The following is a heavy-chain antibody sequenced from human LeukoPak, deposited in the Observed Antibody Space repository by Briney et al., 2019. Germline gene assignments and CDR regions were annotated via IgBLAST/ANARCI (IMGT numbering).Heavy chain of an antibody. CDR2: IYYSGST. CDR1: GGSISSSSYY. J-gene: IGHJ3*02. V-gene: IGHV4-39*01. CDR3: ARGSTLTVDAFDI. Sequence: SETLSLTCTVSGGSISSSSYYWGWIRQPPGKGLEWIGSIYYSGSTYYNPSLKSRVTISVDTSKNQFSLKLSSVTAADTAVYYCARGSTLTVDAFDIWGQGTMVTVSS. D-gene: IGHD7-27*01.